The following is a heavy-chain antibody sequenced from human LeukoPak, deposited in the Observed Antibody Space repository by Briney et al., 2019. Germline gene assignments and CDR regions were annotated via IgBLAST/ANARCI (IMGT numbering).Heavy chain of an antibody. J-gene: IGHJ6*02. D-gene: IGHD2-15*01. CDR1: GGSISSYY. Sequence: SETLSLTCTVSGGSISSYYWSWIRQPPGKGLEWIGYIYYSGSTNYNPSLKSRVTISVDTSKNQFSLKLSSETAADTAVYYCARLGIVVVAATYYYGMDVWGQGTTVTVSS. CDR2: IYYSGST. V-gene: IGHV4-59*01. CDR3: ARLGIVVVAATYYYGMDV.